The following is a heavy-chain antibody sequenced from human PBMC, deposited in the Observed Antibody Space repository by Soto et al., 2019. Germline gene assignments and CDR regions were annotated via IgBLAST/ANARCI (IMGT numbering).Heavy chain of an antibody. CDR3: ARVGPWVPYYYDSSPYTFENWFDP. CDR1: VDSISSYS. Sequence: SETLSLSCAVSVDSISSYSWNWIRQTAGRGLEWIGRVYPSGHTQYRSSFETRVTVSVDMSTNQFFLELRSVTAADTAVYYCARVGPWVPYYYDSSPYTFENWFDPWGQGTLVTVS. J-gene: IGHJ5*02. CDR2: VYPSGHT. V-gene: IGHV4-4*07. D-gene: IGHD3-22*01.